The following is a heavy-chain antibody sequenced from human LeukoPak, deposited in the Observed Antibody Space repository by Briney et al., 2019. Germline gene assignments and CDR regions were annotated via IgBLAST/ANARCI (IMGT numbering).Heavy chain of an antibody. D-gene: IGHD1-20*01. CDR3: AKILTGGLDY. J-gene: IGHJ4*02. V-gene: IGHV3-23*01. CDR1: GFTFGSNA. CDR2: ISGSGGSS. Sequence: GGSLRLSCAASGFTFGSNAMSWVRQAPGKGLEWVSAISGSGGSSYYADSVKGRFTISRDNSKNTLYLEMSSLRVEDTAVYYCAKILTGGLDYWGQGTLVTVSS.